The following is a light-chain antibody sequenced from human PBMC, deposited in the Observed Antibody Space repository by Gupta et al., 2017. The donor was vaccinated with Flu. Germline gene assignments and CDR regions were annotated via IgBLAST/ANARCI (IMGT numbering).Light chain of an antibody. Sequence: DIQMSQSPSSLSASVGDRVTITCRASHSISDYLNWYQQKPGKAPKLLIYATSGVQSGVPSRFSGSGSGTYFTLTISILQPEYFATYYWQQSYGTPLTFGGGTKVEIK. V-gene: IGKV1-39*01. CDR2: ATS. CDR1: HSISDY. CDR3: QQSYGTPLT. J-gene: IGKJ4*01.